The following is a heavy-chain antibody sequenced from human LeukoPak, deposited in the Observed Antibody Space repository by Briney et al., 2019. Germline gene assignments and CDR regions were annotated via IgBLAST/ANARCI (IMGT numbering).Heavy chain of an antibody. CDR2: ISGSGGTT. CDR1: GFTFSTNA. V-gene: IGHV3-23*01. Sequence: PGGSLRLSCAASGFTFSTNAMSRVRQAPGKGLEWVSTISGSGGTTYYADSVKGRFTVSRDNSKSTLYLQMNSLRAEDTAVYYCARGGIAAAGPIDSWGQGTLVTVSS. J-gene: IGHJ4*02. D-gene: IGHD6-13*01. CDR3: ARGGIAAAGPIDS.